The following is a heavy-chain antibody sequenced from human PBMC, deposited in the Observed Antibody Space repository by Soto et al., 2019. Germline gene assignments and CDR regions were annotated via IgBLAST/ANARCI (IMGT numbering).Heavy chain of an antibody. D-gene: IGHD6-13*01. CDR1: GGSISSSSYY. CDR3: ARRAAAGNYYYMDV. V-gene: IGHV4-39*01. Sequence: PSETLSLTCTVSGGSISSSSYYWGWIRQPPGKGLEWIGSIYYSGSTYYNPSLKSRVTISVDTSKNQFSLKLSSVTAADTAVYYCARRAAAGNYYYMDVWGKGTTVTVSS. CDR2: IYYSGST. J-gene: IGHJ6*03.